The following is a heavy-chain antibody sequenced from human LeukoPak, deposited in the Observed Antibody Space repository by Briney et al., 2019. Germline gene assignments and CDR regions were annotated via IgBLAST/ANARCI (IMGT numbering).Heavy chain of an antibody. CDR3: AKDRRYSSSLFDY. J-gene: IGHJ4*02. V-gene: IGHV3-30-3*01. Sequence: GGSLRLSCAASGFTFSSYAMHWVGQAPGKGLEWVAVISYDGSNKYYADSVKGRFTISRDNSKNTLYLQMNSLRAEDTAVYYCAKDRRYSSSLFDYWGQGTLVTVSS. D-gene: IGHD6-13*01. CDR2: ISYDGSNK. CDR1: GFTFSSYA.